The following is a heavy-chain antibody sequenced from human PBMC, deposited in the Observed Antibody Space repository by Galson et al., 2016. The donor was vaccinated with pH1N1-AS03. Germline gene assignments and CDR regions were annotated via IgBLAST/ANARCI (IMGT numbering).Heavy chain of an antibody. Sequence: CAISGDSVSSNSVAWNWIRQSPSRGLEWLGRTYYRSKWFNEYPASVKSRITINSDTSKNQFSLQLNSVTPEDTALYFCGRQIKGGMDVWGQGTTVTVSS. J-gene: IGHJ6*02. CDR3: GRQIKGGMDV. CDR2: TYYRSKWFN. CDR1: GDSVSSNSVA. D-gene: IGHD5-24*01. V-gene: IGHV6-1*01.